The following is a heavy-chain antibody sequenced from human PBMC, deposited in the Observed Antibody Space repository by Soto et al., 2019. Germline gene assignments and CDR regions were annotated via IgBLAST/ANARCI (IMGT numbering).Heavy chain of an antibody. J-gene: IGHJ4*02. CDR1: GFIVSSNF. Sequence: EVQLVESGGGLVQPGGSLRLSCAASGFIVSSNFMSWVRQAPGKGLEWVSMIYSSGKTFYADSVQGRFTISRDTSKNTLYLQMNSLRAEDTAVYYGARDRCSDTSCQKDERGFDSGGQGTLVTVSS. CDR2: IYSSGKT. V-gene: IGHV3-66*01. CDR3: ARDRCSDTSCQKDERGFDS. D-gene: IGHD2-2*01.